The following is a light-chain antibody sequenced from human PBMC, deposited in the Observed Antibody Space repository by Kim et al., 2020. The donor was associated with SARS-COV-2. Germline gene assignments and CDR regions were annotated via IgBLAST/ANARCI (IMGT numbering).Light chain of an antibody. CDR2: DND. CDR3: GTWDSSLGAAV. J-gene: IGLJ2*01. V-gene: IGLV1-51*01. CDR1: SSNIGNNY. Sequence: QSVLTQPPSVSAAPGQKVTIACSVSSSNIGNNYVSWYQQLPGTAPNLLIYDNDKRPSGIPDRFSGPKSGTSATLGITGLQPGDEADYYCGTWDSSLGAAVFGGGTQLTVL.